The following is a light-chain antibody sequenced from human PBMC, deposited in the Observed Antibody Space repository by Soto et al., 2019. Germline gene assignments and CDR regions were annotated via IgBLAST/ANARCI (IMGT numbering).Light chain of an antibody. J-gene: IGKJ2*01. Sequence: DIQMTQSPSSLSASVGDRVTITCRASQSISSYLNWYQQKPGKAPKLLIYAASSLQSGVPSRCSGSGSGTDFTLTISSLQPEDFATYYCQQSYSTQYTFGQWTKLEIK. CDR2: AAS. CDR1: QSISSY. V-gene: IGKV1-39*01. CDR3: QQSYSTQYT.